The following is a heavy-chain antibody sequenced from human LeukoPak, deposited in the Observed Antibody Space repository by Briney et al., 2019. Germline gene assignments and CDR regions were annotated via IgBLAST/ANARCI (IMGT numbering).Heavy chain of an antibody. CDR1: GDSVSSNSVA. V-gene: IGHV6-1*01. CDR2: TYYRFKWYT. CDR3: ARDLAWYVDY. J-gene: IGHJ4*02. Sequence: SQTLSLTCAISGDSVSSNSVAWNWIRQSPSRGLEWLGRTYYRFKWYTDYAESVKSRITINPDTSKNQISLQLNSVTPEDTAVYYCARDLAWYVDYWGQGTLVTVSS.